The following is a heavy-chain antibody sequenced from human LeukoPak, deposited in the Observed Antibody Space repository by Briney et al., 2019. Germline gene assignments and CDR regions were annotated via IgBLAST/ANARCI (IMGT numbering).Heavy chain of an antibody. D-gene: IGHD2-15*01. CDR1: GFTFSSYS. V-gene: IGHV3-48*04. Sequence: GGSLRLSCAASGFTFSSYSMNWVRQAPGKGLEWVSYISSSSSTIYYADSVKGRFTISRDNAKNSLYLQMNSLRAEDTAVYYCARGVGYCSGGSCYRADAFDIWGQGTMVTVSS. CDR3: ARGVGYCSGGSCYRADAFDI. J-gene: IGHJ3*02. CDR2: ISSSSSTI.